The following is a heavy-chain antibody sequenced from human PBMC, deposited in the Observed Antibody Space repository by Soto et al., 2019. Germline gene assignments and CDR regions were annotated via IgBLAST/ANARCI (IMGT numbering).Heavy chain of an antibody. CDR2: INHSGNT. CDR1: GGSFSGYY. V-gene: IGHV4-34*01. Sequence: QVQLQQWCAGLLKPSETLSLTCAVYGGSFSGYYWCWIRQPPGKGLEWIGEINHSGNTNYNPSRKSRVTISVDTSKNQFSLKLSSVTAADTAVYYCARHNYDGSGYYYYYYGMDVWGQGTTVTVSS. D-gene: IGHD3-22*01. CDR3: ARHNYDGSGYYYYYYGMDV. J-gene: IGHJ6*02.